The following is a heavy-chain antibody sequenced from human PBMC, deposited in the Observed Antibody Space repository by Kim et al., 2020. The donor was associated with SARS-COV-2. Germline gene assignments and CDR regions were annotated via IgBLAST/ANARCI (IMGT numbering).Heavy chain of an antibody. V-gene: IGHV7-4-1*02. CDR1: GYTFTSYA. CDR2: INTNTGNP. CDR3: ARDLLEAEGYSPPPEAFYYYYYGMDV. J-gene: IGHJ6*02. Sequence: ASVKVSCKASGYTFTSYAMNWVRQAPGQGLEWMGWINTNTGNPTYAQGFTGRFVFSLDTSVSTAYLQISSLKAEDTAVYYCARDLLEAEGYSPPPEAFYYYYYGMDVWGQGTTVTVSS. D-gene: IGHD1-26*01.